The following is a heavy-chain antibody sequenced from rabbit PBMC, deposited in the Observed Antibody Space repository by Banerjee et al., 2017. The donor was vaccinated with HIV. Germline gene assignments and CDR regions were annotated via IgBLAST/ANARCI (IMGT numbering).Heavy chain of an antibody. J-gene: IGHJ4*01. Sequence: QEQLEESGGDLVKPEGSLTLTCTASGFSFSGSYLICLVRQAPRKGLEWIACINTISGDTVYATRAKGRCTIYTASWNKVTLHMNSLTAADTASYFCARDLAGVIGWNFNLCGPRTLVTVS. CDR2: INTISGDT. CDR3: ARDLAGVIGWNFNL. CDR1: GFSFSGSYL. V-gene: IGHV1S45*01. D-gene: IGHD1-1*01.